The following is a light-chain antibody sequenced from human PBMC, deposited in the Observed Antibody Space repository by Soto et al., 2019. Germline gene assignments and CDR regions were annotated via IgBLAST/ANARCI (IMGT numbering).Light chain of an antibody. J-gene: IGLJ2*01. CDR2: GNS. V-gene: IGLV1-40*01. CDR3: QSYDSSLSGVV. Sequence: QSVLTQPPSVSWAPGQRVTISCTGSSSNIGAGYDVHWYQQLPGTAPKLLIYGNSNRPSGVPDRFSGSKSGTSASRAITGLQAEDEADYYCQSYDSSLSGVVFGGGTKLTVL. CDR1: SSNIGAGYD.